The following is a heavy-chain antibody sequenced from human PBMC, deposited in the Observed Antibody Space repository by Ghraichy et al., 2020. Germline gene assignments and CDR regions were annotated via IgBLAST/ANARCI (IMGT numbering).Heavy chain of an antibody. CDR2: INTGNGNT. V-gene: IGHV1-3*04. J-gene: IGHJ4*02. CDR1: GYTFTSYA. Sequence: ASVKVSCKASGYTFTSYAIPWVRQAPGQSLEWMGWINTGNGNTKYSQKFHGRVTITMDTSANTAYMELSSLRSEDTAVYYCARGYCSSTSCYVWSGYWGQGTPVTVSS. D-gene: IGHD2-2*01. CDR3: ARGYCSSTSCYVWSGY.